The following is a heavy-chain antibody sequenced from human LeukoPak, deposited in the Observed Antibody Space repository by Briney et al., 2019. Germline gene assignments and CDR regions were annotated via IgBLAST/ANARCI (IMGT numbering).Heavy chain of an antibody. D-gene: IGHD4-17*01. J-gene: IGHJ4*02. CDR2: ISWNSGSI. Sequence: GGSLRLSCAASGFTVDDYAMHWVRQSPGKGLEWVSSISWNSGSIGYADSVKGRFTISRDNAKNSLYLQMSRLRGEDTAVYYCARKAITVTTFDYWGQGTPVTVSS. V-gene: IGHV3-9*01. CDR1: GFTVDDYA. CDR3: ARKAITVTTFDY.